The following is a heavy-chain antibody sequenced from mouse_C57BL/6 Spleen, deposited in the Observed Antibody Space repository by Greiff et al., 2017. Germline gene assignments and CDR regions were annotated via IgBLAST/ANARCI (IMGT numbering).Heavy chain of an antibody. Sequence: VQLQQPGAELVKPGASVNISCKASGYTFPSYWITWVQQRPGQGLEWIGDIYPGSGSIYYNEKLKSQATLTVDTSYSTAYMQLSSLTSEDSAVYYCARFYYGTRGFAYWGQGTLVTVSA. D-gene: IGHD2-1*01. V-gene: IGHV1-55*01. J-gene: IGHJ3*01. CDR1: GYTFPSYW. CDR2: IYPGSGSI. CDR3: ARFYYGTRGFAY.